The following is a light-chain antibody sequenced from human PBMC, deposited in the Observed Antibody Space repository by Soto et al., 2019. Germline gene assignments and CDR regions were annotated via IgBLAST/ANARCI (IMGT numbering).Light chain of an antibody. Sequence: SRMIQSPYALSAAVGGRVTITCRASQGISNDLAWYQPKPGKVPKLLIYAASSLQSGVPSRFSGSGSGTDFTLTISSLQAEDVTRYYCQKYNSPPCTFAEGTKVDIK. J-gene: IGKJ1*01. CDR2: AAS. V-gene: IGKV1-27*01. CDR3: QKYNSPPCT. CDR1: QGISND.